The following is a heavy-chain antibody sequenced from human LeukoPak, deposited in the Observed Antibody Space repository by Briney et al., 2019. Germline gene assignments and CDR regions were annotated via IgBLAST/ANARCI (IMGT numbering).Heavy chain of an antibody. CDR1: GGSISSYY. CDR2: IYYSGST. CDR3: ARGTGSLDY. D-gene: IGHD1-26*01. Sequence: SETLSLTCTVSGGSISSYYWSWIRQPPGKGLEWIGYIYYSGSTNYNPSLKSRVTISVDTSKNQFSLKLSSVTPDDTAVYYCARGTGSLDYWGQGTLVTVSS. V-gene: IGHV4-59*12. J-gene: IGHJ4*02.